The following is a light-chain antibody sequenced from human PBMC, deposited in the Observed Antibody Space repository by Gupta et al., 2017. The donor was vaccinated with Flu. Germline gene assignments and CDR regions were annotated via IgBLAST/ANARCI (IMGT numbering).Light chain of an antibody. CDR3: QQMNSYSYS. CDR1: QGIRTW. J-gene: IGKJ2*03. V-gene: IGKV1-5*03. Sequence: PSSLSASIGDRVTITCRASQGIRTWLAWYQHKPGQTPKLLIYQVSNLQSGVPSRFSGGGSGTEFTLTITNLQPDDSATYYCQQMNSYSYSFGQGTKLEIK. CDR2: QVS.